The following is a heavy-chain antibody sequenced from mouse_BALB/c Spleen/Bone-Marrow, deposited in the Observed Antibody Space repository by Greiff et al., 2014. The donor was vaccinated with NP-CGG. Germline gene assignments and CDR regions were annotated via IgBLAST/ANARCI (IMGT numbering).Heavy chain of an antibody. V-gene: IGHV5-6-5*01. CDR3: ARDDYDDQYYFDY. Sequence: EVQLVESGGGLVKPGGSLKLSCAASGFTFSSYAMSWVRQTPEKRLEWVASISSGGSTYYPDSVEGRFTISRDNARNILYLQMSSLRSEDTAMYYCARDDYDDQYYFDYWGQGTTLTVSS. CDR1: GFTFSSYA. CDR2: ISSGGST. J-gene: IGHJ2*01. D-gene: IGHD2-4*01.